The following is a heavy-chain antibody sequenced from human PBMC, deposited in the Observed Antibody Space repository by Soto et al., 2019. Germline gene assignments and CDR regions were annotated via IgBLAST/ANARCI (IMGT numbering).Heavy chain of an antibody. D-gene: IGHD6-6*01. CDR3: ARGKSIAARGGVYYFDY. V-gene: IGHV1-8*02. CDR2: MNPNSGNT. Sequence: GASVKVSCKASGGTFSSYTINWVRQATGQGLEWMGWMNPNSGNTGYAQKFQGRVTMTRNTSISTAYMELSSLRSEDTAVYYCARGKSIAARGGVYYFDYWGQGPLVTVSS. CDR1: GGTFSSYT. J-gene: IGHJ4*02.